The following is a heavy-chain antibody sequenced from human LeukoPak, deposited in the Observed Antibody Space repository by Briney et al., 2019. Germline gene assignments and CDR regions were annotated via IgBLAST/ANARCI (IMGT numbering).Heavy chain of an antibody. J-gene: IGHJ1*01. CDR1: GFTVSDSW. CDR3: ARDVGFSPDR. CDR2: ISPDGTVT. Sequence: GGSLRLSCAASGFTVSDSWMHWVRQTPGKGLVWVSHISPDGTVTNYADFVKGRFIISRDNAKNTVFLQINSLRAEDTSVYFCARDVGFSPDRWGQGTLVTVSS. V-gene: IGHV3-74*01. D-gene: IGHD1-14*01.